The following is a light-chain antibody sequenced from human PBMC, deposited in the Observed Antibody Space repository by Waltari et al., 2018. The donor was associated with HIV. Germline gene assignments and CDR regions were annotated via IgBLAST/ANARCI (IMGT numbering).Light chain of an antibody. CDR1: QSVTSDF. CDR2: DAS. Sequence: DIVLTQSPGTLSLSPGERATLSCRASQSVTSDFLAWYQQHPGQAPRLRIYDASNRAAGIPDRFSGSGSGTDFTLTISRLEPENFAMFYCQQYGSSPITFGQGTRLEIK. CDR3: QQYGSSPIT. V-gene: IGKV3-20*01. J-gene: IGKJ5*01.